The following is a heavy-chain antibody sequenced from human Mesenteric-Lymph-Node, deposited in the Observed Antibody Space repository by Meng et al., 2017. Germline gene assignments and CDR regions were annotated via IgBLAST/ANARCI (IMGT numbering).Heavy chain of an antibody. J-gene: IGHJ6*02. Sequence: SQTLSLTCAVSGYSISSGYYWGWIRQPPGTGLEWIGSIYHSGSTYYNPSLKSRVTISVDTSKNQFSLKLSSVTAADTAVYYCARYSGSGSHPRPQNYYYGMDVWGQGTTVTVSS. CDR1: GYSISSGYY. CDR2: IYHSGST. CDR3: ARYSGSGSHPRPQNYYYGMDV. V-gene: IGHV4-38-2*01. D-gene: IGHD3-10*01.